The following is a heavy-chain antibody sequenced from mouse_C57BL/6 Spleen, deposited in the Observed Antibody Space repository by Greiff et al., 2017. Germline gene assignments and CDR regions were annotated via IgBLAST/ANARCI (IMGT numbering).Heavy chain of an antibody. V-gene: IGHV5-17*01. CDR3: AREISTMVTYFDY. CDR1: GFTFSDYG. CDR2: ISSGSSTI. J-gene: IGHJ2*01. Sequence: EVKVVESGGGLVKPGGSLKLSCAASGFTFSDYGMHWVRQAPEKGLEWVAYISSGSSTIYYADTVKGRFTISRDNAKNTLFLQMTSLRSEDTAMYYCAREISTMVTYFDYWGQGTTLTVSS. D-gene: IGHD2-2*01.